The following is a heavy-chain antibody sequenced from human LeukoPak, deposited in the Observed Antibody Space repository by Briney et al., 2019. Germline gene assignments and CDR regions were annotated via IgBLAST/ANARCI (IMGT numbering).Heavy chain of an antibody. Sequence: ASVKVSCKASGYTFTSYGISWVRQAPGQGLEWMGWISGYNGNTNYAQKLQGRVTMTTDTSTSTAYMELRSLRSDDTAVYYCARDGLAYCGGDCYSPSDYWGQGTLVTVSS. CDR1: GYTFTSYG. CDR3: ARDGLAYCGGDCYSPSDY. CDR2: ISGYNGNT. J-gene: IGHJ4*02. V-gene: IGHV1-18*01. D-gene: IGHD2-21*02.